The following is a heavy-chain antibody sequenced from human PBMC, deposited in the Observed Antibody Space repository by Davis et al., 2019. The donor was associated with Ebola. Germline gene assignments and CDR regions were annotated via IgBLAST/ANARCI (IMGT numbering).Heavy chain of an antibody. CDR3: VRDNWGFDY. J-gene: IGHJ4*02. V-gene: IGHV3-74*01. D-gene: IGHD7-27*01. Sequence: PGGSLRLSCAASGFAFGYYWMHWVRQVPGEGLMWVSHVNSDGSDSSYADSVKGRFTISRDNARNTVSLQMNSLRVEDTAIYYCVRDNWGFDYWGPGTLVTVSS. CDR2: VNSDGSDS. CDR1: GFAFGYYW.